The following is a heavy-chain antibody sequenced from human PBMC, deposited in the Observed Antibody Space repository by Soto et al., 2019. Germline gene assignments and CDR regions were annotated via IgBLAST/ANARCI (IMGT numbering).Heavy chain of an antibody. CDR3: TRDEVDATGWYLNWFDP. D-gene: IGHD6-19*01. V-gene: IGHV3-73*01. J-gene: IGHJ5*02. CDR1: GFTFSGSV. Sequence: PGGSLRLSCAASGFTFSGSVVHWVRQASGKGLEWVGRIRSKPNNYATAYAASVKGRFTISRDDSKNTAHLLMNSLKTEDTAVYYCTRDEVDATGWYLNWFDPWGQEPSSPSPQ. CDR2: IRSKPNNYAT.